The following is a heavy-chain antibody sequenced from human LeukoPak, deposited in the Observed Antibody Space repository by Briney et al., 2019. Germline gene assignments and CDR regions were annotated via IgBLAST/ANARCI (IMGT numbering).Heavy chain of an antibody. J-gene: IGHJ4*02. V-gene: IGHV3-48*04. D-gene: IGHD1-14*01. CDR1: GFTFSSYS. Sequence: GGSLRLSCAASGFTFSSYSMNWVRQAPGKGLEWVSYISSSGSTIYYADSVKGRFTISRDNAKNSLYLQMSSLRAEDTAVYYCARDPPTGDYFDYWGQGTLVTVSS. CDR3: ARDPPTGDYFDY. CDR2: ISSSGSTI.